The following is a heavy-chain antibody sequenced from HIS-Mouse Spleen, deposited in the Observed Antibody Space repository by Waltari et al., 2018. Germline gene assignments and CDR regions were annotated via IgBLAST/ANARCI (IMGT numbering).Heavy chain of an antibody. Sequence: QVQLVESGGGVVKPGRSLRLSCAASGFTSSRYGMHWARQAPGKGLEWVAVISYDGSNKYYADSVKGRFTISRDNSKNTLYLQMNSLRAEDTAVYYCAKASSGWLDYWGQGTLVTVSS. J-gene: IGHJ4*02. CDR3: AKASSGWLDY. CDR1: GFTSSRYG. CDR2: ISYDGSNK. V-gene: IGHV3-30*18. D-gene: IGHD6-19*01.